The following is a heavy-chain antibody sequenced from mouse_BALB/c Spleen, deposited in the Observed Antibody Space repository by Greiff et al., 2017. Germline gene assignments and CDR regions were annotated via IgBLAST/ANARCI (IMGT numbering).Heavy chain of an antibody. D-gene: IGHD2-3*01. CDR1: GFSFSTYGIA. Sequence: QVTLKESGPGLLQPSQTLSLTCSFSGFSFSTYGIAVNWIRQPPGQGREWLVQIGSDDSKLYNPFLKSRITISKDTSNSEVFLKITSVDTEASATYYVANRDGYYYAMDYWGQGTSVTVSS. V-gene: IGHV8-8-1*01. CDR2: IGSDDSK. CDR3: ANRDGYYYAMDY. J-gene: IGHJ4*01.